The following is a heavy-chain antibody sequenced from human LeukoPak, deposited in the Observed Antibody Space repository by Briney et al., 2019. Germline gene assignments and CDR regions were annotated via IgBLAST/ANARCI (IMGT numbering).Heavy chain of an antibody. CDR3: ARANPLYKTYYFDS. V-gene: IGHV3-11*04. Sequence: GGSLRLSCAASGFTFSDYYMSWIRQAPGKGLEWVSYISSSGSTIYYADSVKGRFTISRDNAKNSLYLQMNSLRAEDTAVYYCARANPLYKTYYFDSWGQGTLVTVSS. J-gene: IGHJ4*02. CDR2: ISSSGSTI. CDR1: GFTFSDYY. D-gene: IGHD5-24*01.